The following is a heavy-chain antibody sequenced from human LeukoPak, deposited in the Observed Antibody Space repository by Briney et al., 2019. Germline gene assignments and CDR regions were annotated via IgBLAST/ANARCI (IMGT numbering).Heavy chain of an antibody. V-gene: IGHV1-8*03. CDR3: ARPAMVAYYMDV. CDR2: MNPNSGNT. D-gene: IGHD5-18*01. CDR1: GYTFTSYD. Sequence: ASVKVSCKASGYTFTSYDINWVRQATGQGLEWMGWMNPNSGNTGYAQKFQGRVTITRNTSISTAYMELSSLRSEDTAVYYCARPAMVAYYMDVWGKGTTVTVPS. J-gene: IGHJ6*03.